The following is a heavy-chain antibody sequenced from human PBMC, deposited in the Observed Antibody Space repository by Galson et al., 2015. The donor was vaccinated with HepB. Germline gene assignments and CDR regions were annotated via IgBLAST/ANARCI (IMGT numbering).Heavy chain of an antibody. CDR1: GYSFTSHY. CDR2: INPSGGST. CDR3: ARFATKWGYYQFYMDV. J-gene: IGHJ6*03. D-gene: IGHD7-27*01. V-gene: IGHV1-46*01. Sequence: SVKVSCKASGYSFTSHYMHWVRQAPGQGLEWMGMINPSGGSTTYAQKFQGRVTMTRDTSTSTFYMDPSSLRSEDTAVYYCARFATKWGYYQFYMDVWGKGTTVTVSS.